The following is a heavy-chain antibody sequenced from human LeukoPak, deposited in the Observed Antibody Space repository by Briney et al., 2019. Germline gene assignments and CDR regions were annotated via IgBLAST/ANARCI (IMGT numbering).Heavy chain of an antibody. V-gene: IGHV4-31*03. Sequence: SQTLSLTCTVSGGSISSGGYYWSWIRQHPGKGLEWIGYIYYSGSTYYNPSLMSRVTILVDTSKNQFSLKLNSVTAADTAVYYCARDRSGYDYPYFDYWGQGTLVTVSS. J-gene: IGHJ4*02. D-gene: IGHD5-12*01. CDR2: IYYSGST. CDR3: ARDRSGYDYPYFDY. CDR1: GGSISSGGYY.